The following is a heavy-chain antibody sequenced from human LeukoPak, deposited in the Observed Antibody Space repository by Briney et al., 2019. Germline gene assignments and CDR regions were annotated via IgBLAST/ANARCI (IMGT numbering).Heavy chain of an antibody. CDR1: GFTVGSTY. J-gene: IGHJ4*02. D-gene: IGHD3-22*01. V-gene: IGHV3-21*01. Sequence: GGSLRLSCAASGFTVGSTYMTWLRQAPGKGLEWVSSISSSSSYIYYADSVKGRFTISRDNAKNSLYLQMNSLRAEDTAVYYCARDFYHDSSGSSFDYWGQGTLVTVSS. CDR3: ARDFYHDSSGSSFDY. CDR2: ISSSSSYI.